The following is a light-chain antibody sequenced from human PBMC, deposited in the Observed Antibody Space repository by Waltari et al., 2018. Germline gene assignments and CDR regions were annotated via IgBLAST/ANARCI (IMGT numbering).Light chain of an antibody. CDR2: ANY. CDR3: ATWDDSLSGRV. Sequence: QSVLTQPPSTSGTPGPTVTISCSGSTSNIGTNTVTRYQLLPGTAPKTVIFANYHRPSGVPDRFSASKSGTSASLVISGLQSEDEADYFCATWDDSLSGRVFGGGTKVTVL. V-gene: IGLV1-44*01. CDR1: TSNIGTNT. J-gene: IGLJ3*02.